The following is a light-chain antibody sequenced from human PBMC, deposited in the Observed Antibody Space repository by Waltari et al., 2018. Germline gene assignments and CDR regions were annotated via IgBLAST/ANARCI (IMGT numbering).Light chain of an antibody. J-gene: IGKJ1*01. Sequence: ELVLTQSPGSLSSSPGEIVTLPCRASQRVSSALAWYQQNPGQAPRLLIFGASNRATGIPDRFSGSGSETDFSLTISRLEPEDFAVYYCQHYVRLPATFGRGTKVEIK. V-gene: IGKV3-20*01. CDR3: QHYVRLPAT. CDR1: QRVSSA. CDR2: GAS.